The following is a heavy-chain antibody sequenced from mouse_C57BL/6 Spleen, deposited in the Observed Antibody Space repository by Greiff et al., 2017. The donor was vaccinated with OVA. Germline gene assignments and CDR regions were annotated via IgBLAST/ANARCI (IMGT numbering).Heavy chain of an antibody. Sequence: QVQLQQPGAELVKPGASVKLSCKASGYTFTSYWMHWVKQRPGQGLEWIGMFHPNSGSTNYNEKFKSKATLTVDKSSSTAYMQLSSLTSEDSAVYYCARRGLTGTDWFAYWGQGTLVTVSA. CDR3: ARRGLTGTDWFAY. CDR2: FHPNSGST. CDR1: GYTFTSYW. J-gene: IGHJ3*01. V-gene: IGHV1-64*01. D-gene: IGHD4-1*01.